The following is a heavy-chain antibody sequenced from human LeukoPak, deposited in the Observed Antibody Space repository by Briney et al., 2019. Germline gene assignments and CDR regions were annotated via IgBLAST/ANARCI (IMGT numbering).Heavy chain of an antibody. CDR1: GFTFSSYA. CDR2: ISGAGGST. V-gene: IGHV3-23*01. CDR3: AKISEWLRSARYYFDY. J-gene: IGHJ4*02. D-gene: IGHD3-3*01. Sequence: GGSLRLSCAASGFTFSSYAMAWVRQAPGKGLEWVLGISGAGGSTYYADSGKGRFTISRDNSKNTLYLEMNSLSAEDTAVYFCAKISEWLRSARYYFDYWGQGTLVTVSS.